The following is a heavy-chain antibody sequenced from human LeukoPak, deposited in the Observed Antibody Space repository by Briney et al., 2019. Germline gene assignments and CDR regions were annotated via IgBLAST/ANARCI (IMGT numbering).Heavy chain of an antibody. CDR3: SARRLREVIHAF. V-gene: IGHV3-49*04. J-gene: IGHJ4*02. CDR1: GFIFGVYA. Sequence: PGRSLRLLCTTSGFIFGVYAMTWARQDRGKGLEWVGFIRGKAHDGTTDAAASLTGRVSISRYNSKSVAYLQMNSLKNEDTAIYYCSARRLREVIHAFWGRGTLVTVSP. D-gene: IGHD3-10*01. CDR2: IRGKAHDGTT.